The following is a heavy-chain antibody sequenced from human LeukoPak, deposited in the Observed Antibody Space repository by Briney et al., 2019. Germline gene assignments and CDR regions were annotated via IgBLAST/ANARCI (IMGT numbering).Heavy chain of an antibody. Sequence: GGSLGLSCAASGFTFSGYAMNWVRQAPGKGLEWVAVISYDGNDKHYADSVKGRFTISRDNSKNTLYLQMNSLRVGDTAVYYCAKDQYDYVRGEFDYWGQGTLVTVSS. D-gene: IGHD3-16*01. V-gene: IGHV3-30*04. CDR3: AKDQYDYVRGEFDY. J-gene: IGHJ4*02. CDR1: GFTFSGYA. CDR2: ISYDGNDK.